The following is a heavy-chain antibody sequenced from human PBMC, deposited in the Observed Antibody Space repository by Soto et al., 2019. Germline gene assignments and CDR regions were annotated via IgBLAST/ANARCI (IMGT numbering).Heavy chain of an antibody. CDR1: GYTFTSYG. Sequence: GASVKVSCKASGYTFTSYGISWVRQAPGQGLEWMGWISAYNGNTNYAQKLQGRVTMTTDTSTSTAYMELRSLRSDDTAVYYCEREGLRYFDWFESEYWGQGTLVTVSS. D-gene: IGHD3-9*01. CDR2: ISAYNGNT. CDR3: EREGLRYFDWFESEY. V-gene: IGHV1-18*01. J-gene: IGHJ4*02.